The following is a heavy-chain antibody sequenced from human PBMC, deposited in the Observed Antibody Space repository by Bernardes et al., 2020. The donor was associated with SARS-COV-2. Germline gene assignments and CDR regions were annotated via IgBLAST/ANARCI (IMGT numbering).Heavy chain of an antibody. CDR1: GGSIGSDSISDYY. J-gene: IGHJ4*02. Sequence: SEPLSLTCSVSGGSIGSDSISDYYWSWIRQPPGKGLEWLGYIFYSGSTNYNPSLKSRLTISVDTSKNQFSLKLTSVTAADTAVYYCARGVSEDSSGWRLYSFDYWGQGTLVTVSS. V-gene: IGHV4-61*08. CDR2: IFYSGST. CDR3: ARGVSEDSSGWRLYSFDY. D-gene: IGHD6-19*01.